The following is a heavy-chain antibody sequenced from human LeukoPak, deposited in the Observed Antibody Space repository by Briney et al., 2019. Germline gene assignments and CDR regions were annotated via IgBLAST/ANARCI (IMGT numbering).Heavy chain of an antibody. CDR2: IHYSGST. Sequence: SETLSLTCTVSGGSISSSSYYWGWIRQPPGKGLEWIGSIHYSGSTNYNPSLKSRVTISVDTSKNQFSLKLSSVTAADTAVYYCARWRGGTAYYLDYWGQGTLVTVSS. CDR3: ARWRGGTAYYLDY. J-gene: IGHJ4*02. V-gene: IGHV4-39*07. CDR1: GGSISSSSYY. D-gene: IGHD3-3*01.